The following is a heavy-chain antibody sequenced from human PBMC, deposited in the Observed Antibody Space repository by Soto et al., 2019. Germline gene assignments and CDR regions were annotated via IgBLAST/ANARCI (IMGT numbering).Heavy chain of an antibody. Sequence: SETLSLTCTVSGGSVSSGSYYWSWIRQPPGKGLEWIGYIYYSGSTNYNPSLKSRVTISVDTSKNQFSLKLSSVTAADTAVYYCARVSLNSMRDYIWGSFRSFYYYYMDVWGKGTTVTVSS. D-gene: IGHD3-16*02. J-gene: IGHJ6*03. CDR1: GGSVSSGSYY. CDR3: ARVSLNSMRDYIWGSFRSFYYYYMDV. V-gene: IGHV4-61*01. CDR2: IYYSGST.